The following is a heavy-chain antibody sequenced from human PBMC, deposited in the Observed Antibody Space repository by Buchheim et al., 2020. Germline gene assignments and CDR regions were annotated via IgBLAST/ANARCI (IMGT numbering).Heavy chain of an antibody. CDR1: GGSVRNFY. CDR3: ARDASDYYSGWYGFFPH. V-gene: IGHV4-4*07. CDR2: IYASVNT. D-gene: IGHD6-13*01. Sequence: QVRLQESGPGLVKPSETLSLTCTVSGGSVRNFYWNWIRQPAGKGLEWIGRIYASVNTNYNPSLKSRVTMSVDTSKHQVSLDVRSVTAADTAVYYCARDASDYYSGWYGFFPHWGQGIL. J-gene: IGHJ1*01.